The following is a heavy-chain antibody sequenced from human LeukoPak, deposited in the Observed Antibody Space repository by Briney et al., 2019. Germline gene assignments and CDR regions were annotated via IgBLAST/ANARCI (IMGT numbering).Heavy chain of an antibody. CDR3: ARDLKADGYNYDYFDY. CDR2: ISYDGSYK. V-gene: IGHV3-30-3*01. Sequence: PGRSLRLSCAASGFTFSTYAMHWVRQAPGKGLEWVAVISYDGSYKYYADSVKGRFTISRDNSKNTLYLQVNSLRAEDTAVYYCARDLKADGYNYDYFDYWGQGTLVTVSS. D-gene: IGHD5-24*01. J-gene: IGHJ4*02. CDR1: GFTFSTYA.